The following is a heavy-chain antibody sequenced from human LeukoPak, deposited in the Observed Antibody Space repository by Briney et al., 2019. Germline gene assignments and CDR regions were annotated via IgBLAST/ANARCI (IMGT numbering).Heavy chain of an antibody. CDR3: GRGPGYRSDY. D-gene: IGHD5-12*01. CDR1: GLTFNNYW. Sequence: GGSLTLSCAASGLTFNNYWMTWVRQAPGKGLEWVANINRDGSEKNYVGSVRGRFTISRDNTKDSLYLQMNSLTVEDTAVYYCGRGPGYRSDYWGQGTLVTVSS. J-gene: IGHJ4*02. V-gene: IGHV3-7*05. CDR2: INRDGSEK.